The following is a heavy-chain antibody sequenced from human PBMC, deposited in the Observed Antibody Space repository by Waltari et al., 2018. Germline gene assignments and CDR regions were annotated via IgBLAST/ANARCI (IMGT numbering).Heavy chain of an antibody. D-gene: IGHD3-16*01. V-gene: IGHV3-48*03. Sequence: EVQLVESGGDVVQPGGSLSLSCSVSGFHFRTFELNWVRQAPGRRLVWISYISNSGSKTEYADSVRGRFTVSRDNAKSSLYLEMNSLRAEDTAIYYCAREYYGLLAGYYLDFWGQGTLVTVSS. CDR1: GFHFRTFE. CDR3: AREYYGLLAGYYLDF. CDR2: ISNSGSKT. J-gene: IGHJ4*02.